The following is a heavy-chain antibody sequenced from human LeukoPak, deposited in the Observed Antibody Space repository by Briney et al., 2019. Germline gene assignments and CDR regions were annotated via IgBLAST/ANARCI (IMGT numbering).Heavy chain of an antibody. D-gene: IGHD2-2*01. CDR1: GFTFSSYW. Sequence: PGGSLRLSCAASGFTFSSYWMGWVRQAPGKGLKWVANIKQDGSEKYYVDSVKGRFTISRDNAKNSLYLQMNSLRAEDTAVYYCARGVVPAAVNYYYYYYMDVWGKGTTVTVSS. CDR3: ARGVVPAAVNYYYYYYMDV. CDR2: IKQDGSEK. J-gene: IGHJ6*03. V-gene: IGHV3-7*04.